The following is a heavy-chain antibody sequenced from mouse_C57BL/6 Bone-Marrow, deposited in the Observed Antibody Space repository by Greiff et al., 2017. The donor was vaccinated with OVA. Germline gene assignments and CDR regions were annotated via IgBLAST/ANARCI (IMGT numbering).Heavy chain of an antibody. Sequence: QVQLKQSGPGLVQPSQSLSITCTVSGFSLTSYGVHWVRQSPGKGLEWLGVIWRGGSTAYNAAFISRLSISKDNSKSQVFFKMNSLQADDTAIYYCARNWWSYPGGFAYWGQGTLVTVSA. J-gene: IGHJ3*01. CDR2: IWRGGST. CDR1: GFSLTSYG. D-gene: IGHD1-1*02. CDR3: ARNWWSYPGGFAY. V-gene: IGHV2-2*01.